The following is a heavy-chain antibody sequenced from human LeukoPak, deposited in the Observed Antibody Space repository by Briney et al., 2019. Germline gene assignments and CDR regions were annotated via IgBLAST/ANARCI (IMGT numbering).Heavy chain of an antibody. CDR2: IYPGDSDT. V-gene: IGHV5-51*01. CDR1: GYSFTSYW. D-gene: IGHD3-22*01. J-gene: IGHJ3*02. Sequence: GESLKISWKGPGYSFTSYWIGWVRQMPGNGMEWMGIIYPGDSDTRYSPSFQGQVTISADKSISTAYLQWSSLKASDTAMYYCARRGYYDSSGYWGAFDIWGQGTMVTVSS. CDR3: ARRGYYDSSGYWGAFDI.